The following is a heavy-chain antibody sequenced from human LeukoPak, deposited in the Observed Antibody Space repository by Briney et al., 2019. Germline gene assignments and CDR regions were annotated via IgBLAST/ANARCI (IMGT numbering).Heavy chain of an antibody. Sequence: GASVKVSCKASGGTFSSYAISWVRQAPGQGLEWMGWISAYNGNTNYAQKLQGRVTMTTDTSTSTAYMELRSLRSDDTAVYYCASSLGVLWFGAPLDAFDIWGQGTMVTVSS. CDR1: GGTFSSYA. V-gene: IGHV1-18*01. J-gene: IGHJ3*02. CDR2: ISAYNGNT. CDR3: ASSLGVLWFGAPLDAFDI. D-gene: IGHD3-10*01.